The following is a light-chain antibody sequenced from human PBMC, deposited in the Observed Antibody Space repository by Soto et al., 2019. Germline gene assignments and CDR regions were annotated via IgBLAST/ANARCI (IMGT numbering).Light chain of an antibody. J-gene: IGKJ1*01. CDR1: QSISYW. Sequence: DIQMTQSPSTLSASVGDRVTITCRASQSISYWLAWYQQKPGKAPKLLIYKASSLESGVPSRFSGSGSGTEFTVTISSLQPDDFATYYCQQYNHYPGTFGQGSKVEV. V-gene: IGKV1-5*03. CDR3: QQYNHYPGT. CDR2: KAS.